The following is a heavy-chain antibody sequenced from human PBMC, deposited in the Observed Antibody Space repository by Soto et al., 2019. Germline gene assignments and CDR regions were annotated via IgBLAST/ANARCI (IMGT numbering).Heavy chain of an antibody. D-gene: IGHD3-16*01. J-gene: IGHJ4*02. CDR1: GGTFSSYA. CDR2: IIPIFGTA. Sequence: ASVQVSCTASGGTFSSYAISWVRQAPGQGLEWMGGIIPIFGTANYAQKFQRRVTITADESTSTAYMELSSLRSEDTAVSYCARGLYYAQEFDYWGQGTLVTVSS. CDR3: ARGLYYAQEFDY. V-gene: IGHV1-69*13.